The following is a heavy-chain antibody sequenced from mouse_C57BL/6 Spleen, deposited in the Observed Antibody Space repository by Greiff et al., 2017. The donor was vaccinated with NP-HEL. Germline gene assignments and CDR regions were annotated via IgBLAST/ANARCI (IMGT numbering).Heavy chain of an antibody. Sequence: VKLMESGAELARPGASVKLSCKASGYTFTSYGISWVKQRTGQGLEWIGEIYPRSGNTYYNEKFKGKATLTADKSSSTAYMELRSLTSEDSAVYFCARGYDYDRAMDYWGQGTSVTVSS. V-gene: IGHV1-81*01. J-gene: IGHJ4*01. CDR2: IYPRSGNT. CDR1: GYTFTSYG. CDR3: ARGYDYDRAMDY. D-gene: IGHD2-4*01.